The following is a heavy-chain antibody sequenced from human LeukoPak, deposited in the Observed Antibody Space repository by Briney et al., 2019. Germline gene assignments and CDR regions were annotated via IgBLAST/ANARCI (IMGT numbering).Heavy chain of an antibody. V-gene: IGHV3-33*06. CDR3: AKSRSGWYYFDY. Sequence: GGXLRLSCAASGFTFSSYGMHWVRQAPGKGLEGVAVIWYDGSNKYYADSVKGRFTISRDNSKNTLYLQMNSLRAEDTAVYYCAKSRSGWYYFDYWGQGTLVTVSS. CDR1: GFTFSSYG. CDR2: IWYDGSNK. D-gene: IGHD6-19*01. J-gene: IGHJ4*02.